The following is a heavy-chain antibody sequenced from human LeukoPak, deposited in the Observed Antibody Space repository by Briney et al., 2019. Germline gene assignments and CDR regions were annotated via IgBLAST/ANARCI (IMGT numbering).Heavy chain of an antibody. D-gene: IGHD3-10*01. CDR2: IYSGGIT. CDR1: GFTVSSNY. V-gene: IGHV3-53*01. CDR3: ARHITQLDGGFYYYYGMDI. J-gene: IGHJ6*02. Sequence: PGGSLRLSCAASGFTVSSNYMSWVSQAPGKGMEWVSIIYSGGITYYAESVKGRFTISRDNSKNTLYLQMNSLRAEDTAVYYCARHITQLDGGFYYYYGMDIWGQGTTVTVSS.